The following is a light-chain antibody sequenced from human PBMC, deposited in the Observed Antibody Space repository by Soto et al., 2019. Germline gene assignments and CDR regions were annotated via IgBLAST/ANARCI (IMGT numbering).Light chain of an antibody. J-gene: IGKJ1*01. Sequence: DIQMTQSPSTLSGSVGDRVTITCRASQTISSWLAWYQQKPGKAPKLLIYKASTLKSGVPSRFSGSGSGTEFTLTISSLQPDDFATYYCQHYKSYSEAFGQGTKVDIK. CDR2: KAS. CDR3: QHYKSYSEA. CDR1: QTISSW. V-gene: IGKV1-5*03.